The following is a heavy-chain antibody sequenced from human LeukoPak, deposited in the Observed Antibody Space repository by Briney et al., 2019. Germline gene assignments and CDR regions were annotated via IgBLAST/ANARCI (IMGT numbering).Heavy chain of an antibody. Sequence: ASVKVSCKASGYTFSNYGISWVRQAPGQGLEWMGWISAYNGNTNYAQKLQGRVTMTTDTSTSTAYMELRSLRSDDTAVYYCARYRSTVVVVAVLPSDYYYGMDVWGQGTTVTVSS. J-gene: IGHJ6*02. CDR2: ISAYNGNT. CDR3: ARYRSTVVVVAVLPSDYYYGMDV. D-gene: IGHD2-15*01. V-gene: IGHV1-18*01. CDR1: GYTFSNYG.